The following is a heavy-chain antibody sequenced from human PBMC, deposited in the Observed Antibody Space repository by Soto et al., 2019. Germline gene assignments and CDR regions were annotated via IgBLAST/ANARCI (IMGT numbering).Heavy chain of an antibody. D-gene: IGHD4-17*01. CDR2: INHSGST. CDR3: ARRTVTWDY. CDR1: GGSFSGYY. Sequence: QVQLQQWGAGLLKPSETLSLTCAVYGGSFSGYYWSWIRQPPGKGLEWLGEINHSGSTNYNPSLTXRXTXXVDTYKNQFSLKLSSVTAADTAVYSCARRTVTWDYWGKGTLVTVSS. V-gene: IGHV4-34*01. J-gene: IGHJ4*02.